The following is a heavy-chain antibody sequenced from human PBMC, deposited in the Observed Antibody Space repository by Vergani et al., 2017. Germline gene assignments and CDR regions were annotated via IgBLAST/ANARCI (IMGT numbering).Heavy chain of an antibody. D-gene: IGHD5-24*01. Sequence: QVQLQESGPGLVKPSQTLSLTCTVSGGSISSGSYYWSWIRQPAGKGLEWIGRIYTSGSTNYNPSLRTRVRLSADLSQSQFSLKMTSLTAADTAVYFCARDQWDDDGPRGWFAPWGQGILVTVSS. J-gene: IGHJ5*02. V-gene: IGHV4-61*02. CDR3: ARDQWDDDGPRGWFAP. CDR1: GGSISSGSYY. CDR2: IYTSGST.